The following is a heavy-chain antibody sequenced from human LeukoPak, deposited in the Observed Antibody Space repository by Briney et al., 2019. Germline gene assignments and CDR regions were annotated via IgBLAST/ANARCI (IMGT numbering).Heavy chain of an antibody. CDR1: GFTFSSYA. D-gene: IGHD1-14*01. CDR3: AKGGYKDIHRSTPRIPPFDY. V-gene: IGHV3-23*01. CDR2: ISGSGGST. J-gene: IGHJ4*02. Sequence: GGSLRLSCAASGFTFSSYAMSWVRQAPGKGLEWVSAISGSGGSTYYADSVKGRFTISRDNSKNTLYLQMNSLRAEDTAVYYCAKGGYKDIHRSTPRIPPFDYWGQGTLVTVSS.